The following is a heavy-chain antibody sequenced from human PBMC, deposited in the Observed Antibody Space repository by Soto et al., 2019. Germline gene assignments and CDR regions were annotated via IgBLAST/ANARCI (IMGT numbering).Heavy chain of an antibody. CDR2: IYYSGST. CDR3: ARETVSDGYSYGWYWFDP. Sequence: SVSSGSYYWSWIRQPPGKGLEWIGYIYYSGSTNYNPSLKSRVTISVDTSKNQFSLKLSSVTAADTAVYYCARETVSDGYSYGWYWFDPWGQGTLVTVSS. V-gene: IGHV4-61*01. D-gene: IGHD5-18*01. J-gene: IGHJ5*02. CDR1: SVSSGSYY.